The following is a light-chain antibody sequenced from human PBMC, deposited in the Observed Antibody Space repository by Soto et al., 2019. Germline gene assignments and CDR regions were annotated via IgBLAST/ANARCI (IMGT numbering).Light chain of an antibody. CDR2: GAS. V-gene: IGKV3-20*01. CDR1: QFVTSGH. CDR3: QQHGSSPIT. Sequence: EIVLTQSPGTLSVSSGEGATLSCRASQFVTSGHLAWYQQKPGQAPRLLVYGASNRATGIPDRFSGSGSGTDFTLTISRLEPEDFAVYYCQQHGSSPITFGQGTRLEI. J-gene: IGKJ5*01.